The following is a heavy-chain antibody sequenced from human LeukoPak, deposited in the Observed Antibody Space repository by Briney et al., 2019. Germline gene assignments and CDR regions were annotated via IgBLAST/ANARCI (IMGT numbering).Heavy chain of an antibody. CDR1: GYTFTGHY. CDR3: ARDLTYSSGWSSTYNWFDP. J-gene: IGHJ5*02. D-gene: IGHD6-19*01. V-gene: IGHV1-2*02. CDR2: INPNSGGT. Sequence: GASVKVSCKASGYTFTGHYIHWVRQAPGQGLEWMGWINPNSGGTNYAQKFQGRVTMTRDTSITTAYMELGRLRYDDTAVYYCARDLTYSSGWSSTYNWFDPWGQGTLVTVSS.